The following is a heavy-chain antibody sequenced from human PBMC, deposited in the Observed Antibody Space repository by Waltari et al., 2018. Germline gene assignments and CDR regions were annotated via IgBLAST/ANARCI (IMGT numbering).Heavy chain of an antibody. V-gene: IGHV4-34*01. CDR3: ARGRGYSVVVRGVDTGFCWFDP. J-gene: IGHJ5*02. D-gene: IGHD3-10*01. CDR2: INHSGST. Sequence: QVQLQQWGAGLLSPSETLSLTCAVYGGSFSGYYWTWIRQPPGKGLEWSGEINHSGSTNYNPSLKSRVTISIDTPRNQFSLKLSSVTAADTAVYYCARGRGYSVVVRGVDTGFCWFDPWGQGTLVTVSS. CDR1: GGSFSGYY.